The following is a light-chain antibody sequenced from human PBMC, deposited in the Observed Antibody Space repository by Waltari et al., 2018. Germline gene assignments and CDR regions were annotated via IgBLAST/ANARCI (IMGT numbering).Light chain of an antibody. CDR2: SNN. V-gene: IGLV1-44*01. Sequence: QSVLTQPPSASGTPGQRVTISCSGSSSNIGSNTVNWYQQLPGTAPKLLIYSNNQRPSGVPDRFSGSKSGTSASRAISGLQSEDEADYYCAAWDDSLNGNNVFGSGTKVTVL. J-gene: IGLJ6*01. CDR3: AAWDDSLNGNNV. CDR1: SSNIGSNT.